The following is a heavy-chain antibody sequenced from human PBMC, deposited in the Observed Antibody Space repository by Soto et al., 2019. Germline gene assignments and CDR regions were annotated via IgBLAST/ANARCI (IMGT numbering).Heavy chain of an antibody. J-gene: IGHJ4*02. CDR3: ARCLGFMVRGSTYYFDY. D-gene: IGHD3-10*01. V-gene: IGHV4-34*01. Sequence: QVQLQQWGAGLLKPSETLSLTCAVYGGSFSGYYWSWLRQPPGKGLEWIGEINHSGSTNYNPSLKSRVTISVDTSKNHFSLKPSSVTAADTALYYGARCLGFMVRGSTYYFDYWGQGTLVTVSS. CDR1: GGSFSGYY. CDR2: INHSGST.